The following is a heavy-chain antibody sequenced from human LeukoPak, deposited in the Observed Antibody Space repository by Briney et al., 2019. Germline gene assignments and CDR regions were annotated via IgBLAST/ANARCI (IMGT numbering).Heavy chain of an antibody. CDR2: INPNSGGT. J-gene: IGHJ6*03. CDR3: AIEEHYDSSGYYQSYYYYYMDV. D-gene: IGHD3-22*01. V-gene: IGHV1-2*02. Sequence: ASVKVSSTASGYTFTSYGISWVRQAPGQGLEWMGWINPNSGGTNYAQKFQGRVTMTRDTSISTAYMQLSRLRSDDTAVYYSAIEEHYDSSGYYQSYYYYYMDVWGEGTTVT. CDR1: GYTFTSYG.